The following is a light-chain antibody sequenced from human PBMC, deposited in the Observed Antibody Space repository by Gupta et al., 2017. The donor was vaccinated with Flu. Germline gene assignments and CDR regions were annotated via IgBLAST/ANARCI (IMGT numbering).Light chain of an antibody. Sequence: QPVLSPPPSVSGAPGQRVTISCTGSSSNIGAGYNVHWYQQVPGTSPKVLIYDTSSRPSGVPDRFSGSKSGTSASLAITGLRAEDEAHYYCHSYDSGLSGSVFGGGTKV. CDR3: HSYDSGLSGSV. J-gene: IGLJ3*02. CDR1: SSNIGAGYN. V-gene: IGLV1-40*01. CDR2: DTS.